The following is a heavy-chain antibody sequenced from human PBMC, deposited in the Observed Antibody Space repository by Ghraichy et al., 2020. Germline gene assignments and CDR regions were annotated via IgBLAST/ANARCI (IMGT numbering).Heavy chain of an antibody. Sequence: GESLNISCAASGFTFSSYSMNWVRQAPGKGLEWVSSISSSSSYIYYADSVKGRFTISRDNAKNSLYLQMNSLRAEDTAVYYCARGTVPAALDYWGQGTLVTVSS. CDR2: ISSSSSYI. CDR1: GFTFSSYS. CDR3: ARGTVPAALDY. J-gene: IGHJ4*02. V-gene: IGHV3-21*01. D-gene: IGHD2-2*01.